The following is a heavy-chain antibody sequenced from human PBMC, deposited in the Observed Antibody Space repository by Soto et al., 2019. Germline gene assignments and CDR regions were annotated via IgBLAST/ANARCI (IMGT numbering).Heavy chain of an antibody. CDR1: GVSIGSHF. CDR3: ARGRKEYSSSWYVD. V-gene: IGHV4-59*11. CDR2: IYHTVNT. Sequence: KPSETLSLTCSVSGVSIGSHFWSWIRQAPGKGPELVGYIYHTVNTKYNPALKSRVTISMDTSKNQLSLKLTSVTAADTAVYYCARGRKEYSSSWYVDWGQGTLVTVSS. D-gene: IGHD6-13*01. J-gene: IGHJ4*02.